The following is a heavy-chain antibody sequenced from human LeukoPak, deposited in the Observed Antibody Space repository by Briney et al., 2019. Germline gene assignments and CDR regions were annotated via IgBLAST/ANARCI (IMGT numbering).Heavy chain of an antibody. CDR3: VRDVSYGAFDI. D-gene: IGHD3-10*01. J-gene: IGHJ3*02. CDR2: INWNGGIT. CDR1: GFTFDDHG. V-gene: IGHV3-20*04. Sequence: GGSLRLSCAASGFTFDDHGMNWVRQGPGKGLEWVSGINWNGGITVYADSVKGRFAISRDNAKNSLYLQMNSLRAEDTALYYYVRDVSYGAFDIWGQGTRVTVSS.